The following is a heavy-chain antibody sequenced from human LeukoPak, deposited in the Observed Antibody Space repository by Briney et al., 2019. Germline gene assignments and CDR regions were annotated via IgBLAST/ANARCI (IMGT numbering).Heavy chain of an antibody. D-gene: IGHD3-10*01. J-gene: IGHJ4*02. CDR2: TKPDGSEM. Sequence: GGSLRLSCAGSGLTFSSYWMTWVRQAPGKGLEWVANTKPDGSEMAYVDSVKGRFTISRDNAKNSVYLQMNSLRAEDTAVYYCARDDYGWGSHPYWGQGTLVTVSS. V-gene: IGHV3-7*04. CDR1: GLTFSSYW. CDR3: ARDDYGWGSHPY.